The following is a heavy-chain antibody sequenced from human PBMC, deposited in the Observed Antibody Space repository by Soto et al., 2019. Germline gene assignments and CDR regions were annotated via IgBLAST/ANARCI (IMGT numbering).Heavy chain of an antibody. CDR3: ASVRVPAFQWWFDP. Sequence: QVQLVESGGGVVQPGRSLRLSCAASGFTFSSYGMHWVRQAPGKGLEWVAVIWDDGSNKYYADSVKVRFTISRDNSKNPLYLQLNSLSAEDTAVYYCASVRVPAFQWWFDPWGQGTLVTVSS. CDR1: GFTFSSYG. V-gene: IGHV3-33*01. D-gene: IGHD2-2*01. J-gene: IGHJ5*02. CDR2: IWDDGSNK.